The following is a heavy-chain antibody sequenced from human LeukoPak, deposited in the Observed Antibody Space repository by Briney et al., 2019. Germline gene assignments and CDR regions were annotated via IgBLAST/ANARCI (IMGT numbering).Heavy chain of an antibody. J-gene: IGHJ4*02. CDR2: ISSSSSYI. V-gene: IGHV3-21*01. D-gene: IGHD6-13*01. Sequence: GGSLRLSCAASGFTFSSYSMNWVRQAPGKGLEWVSSISSSSSYIYYADSVKGRFTISRDNAKNSLYLQMNSLRAEDTAVYYCAREASSSWYYFDYWGQGTLVTVSS. CDR1: GFTFSSYS. CDR3: AREASSSWYYFDY.